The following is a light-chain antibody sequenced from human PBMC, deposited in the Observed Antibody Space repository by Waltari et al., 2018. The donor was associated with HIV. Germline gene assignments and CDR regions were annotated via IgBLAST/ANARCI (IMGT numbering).Light chain of an antibody. Sequence: QSVLTQPPSASGTPGQRVTISCSGNSSNIGSNTVNWYQQLPGTAPKLLIYSNSRRPSGVPYRFSGSKSGTSASLAISGLQSEDEADYYCAAWDDSLNGPVFGGGTKLTVL. CDR1: SSNIGSNT. CDR2: SNS. V-gene: IGLV1-44*01. J-gene: IGLJ2*01. CDR3: AAWDDSLNGPV.